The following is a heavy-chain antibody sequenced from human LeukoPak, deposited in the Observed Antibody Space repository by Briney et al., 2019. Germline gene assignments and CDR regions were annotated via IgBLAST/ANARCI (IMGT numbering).Heavy chain of an antibody. CDR2: ISYDGSNK. CDR1: GFTFSSYA. J-gene: IGHJ4*02. CDR3: ARGGSHLDY. Sequence: GGSLRLSCAASGFTFSSYAMHWVRQAPGKGLEWVAVISYDGSNKYYADSVKGRFTISRDNSKNTLYLQMNSLRAEDTAVYYCARGGSHLDYWGQGTLVTVSS. V-gene: IGHV3-30-3*01. D-gene: IGHD1-26*01.